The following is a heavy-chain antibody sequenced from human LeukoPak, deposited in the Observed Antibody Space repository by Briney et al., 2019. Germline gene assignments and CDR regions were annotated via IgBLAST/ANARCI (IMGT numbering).Heavy chain of an antibody. Sequence: GASVTVSCKASGYTFTSYAMHWVRQAPGQRLEWMGWINAGNGNTKYSQKFQGRVTMTRDTSISTAYMELSRLRSDDTAVYYCASGGSYSFSGVDYFDYWGQGTLVTVSS. CDR1: GYTFTSYA. CDR2: INAGNGNT. J-gene: IGHJ4*02. D-gene: IGHD1-26*01. V-gene: IGHV1-3*01. CDR3: ASGGSYSFSGVDYFDY.